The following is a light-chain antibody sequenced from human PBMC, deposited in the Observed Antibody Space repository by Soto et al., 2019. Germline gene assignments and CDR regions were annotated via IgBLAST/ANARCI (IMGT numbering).Light chain of an antibody. J-gene: IGLJ3*02. CDR2: EVS. Sequence: QSALTQPPSASGSPGQSVTISCSVTSSDVGDYNYVSWYQQHPGKAPKLMIYEVSKRPSGVPDRFSGSKSGNTASLTVSGLQPEDEADDYCSSYAGSNNWVFGGGTKLTVL. CDR1: SSDVGDYNY. V-gene: IGLV2-8*01. CDR3: SSYAGSNNWV.